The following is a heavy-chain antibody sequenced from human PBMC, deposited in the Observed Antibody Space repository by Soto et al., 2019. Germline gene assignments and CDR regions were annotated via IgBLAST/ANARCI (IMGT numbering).Heavy chain of an antibody. CDR1: GFSFSTSA. Sequence: GGSLRLSCAASGFSFSTSAMTWVRQAPGKGLEWVSTIISTGISTYYADSVKGRFTISRANSKNTLYLQMNSLRAEDSAVYYCAKGNYGDYGGFDPWGQGTLVTVSS. V-gene: IGHV3-23*01. CDR3: AKGNYGDYGGFDP. J-gene: IGHJ5*02. CDR2: IISTGIST. D-gene: IGHD4-17*01.